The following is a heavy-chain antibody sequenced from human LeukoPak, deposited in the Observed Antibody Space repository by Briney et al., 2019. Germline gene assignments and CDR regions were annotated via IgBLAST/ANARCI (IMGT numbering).Heavy chain of an antibody. V-gene: IGHV4-59*08. D-gene: IGHD6-13*01. CDR3: ARMSSGYLNFVADY. J-gene: IGHJ4*02. CDR2: IYYSGST. CDR1: GGSISSYC. Sequence: SETLSLTCTVSGGSISSYCWSWIRQPPGKGLEWIGYIYYSGSTNYNPSLKSRVTMSVDTSRNQFSLKLSSVTAADTAVYYCARMSSGYLNFVADYWGQGTLVTVSS.